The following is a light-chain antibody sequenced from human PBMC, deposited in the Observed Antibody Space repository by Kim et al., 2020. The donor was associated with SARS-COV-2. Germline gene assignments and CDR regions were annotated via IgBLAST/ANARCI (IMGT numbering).Light chain of an antibody. Sequence: IVLTQSPAALSMSPGQRVTLSCRASESAGTYLAWYQQKPGQAPRLLIYDASTRATGIPDRFSGSGSGTDFTLTISSLEPEDSAVYFCQQRVIWPRNTFGGRTKV. CDR2: DAS. CDR3: QQRVIWPRNT. CDR1: ESAGTY. J-gene: IGKJ4*01. V-gene: IGKV3-11*01.